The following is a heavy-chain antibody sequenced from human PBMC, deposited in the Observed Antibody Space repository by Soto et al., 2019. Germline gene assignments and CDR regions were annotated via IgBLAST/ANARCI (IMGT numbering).Heavy chain of an antibody. CDR3: ARAGRGYSYGYCFDY. J-gene: IGHJ4*02. D-gene: IGHD5-18*01. CDR2: TNPNSGGT. Sequence: GASVKVSCKASGYTFTGYYMHWVRQAPGQGLEWMGWTNPNSGGTNYAQKFQGRVTMTRDTSISTAYMELSRLRSDDTAVYYCARAGRGYSYGYCFDYWGQGTLATVPS. CDR1: GYTFTGYY. V-gene: IGHV1-2*02.